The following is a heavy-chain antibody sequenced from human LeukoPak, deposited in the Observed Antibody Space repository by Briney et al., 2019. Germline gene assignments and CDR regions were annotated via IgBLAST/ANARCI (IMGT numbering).Heavy chain of an antibody. D-gene: IGHD4-17*01. Sequence: ASVKVSCKASGGTFSSYAISWVRQAPGQGLEWMGGIIPIFGTANYAQKFQGRVTITADESTSTAYMELSSLRSEDTAVYYCARVRTYYFGDFVFRPDDSFDYLGQGTMVTVSS. V-gene: IGHV1-69*13. CDR3: ARVRTYYFGDFVFRPDDSFDY. J-gene: IGHJ3*01. CDR1: GGTFSSYA. CDR2: IIPIFGTA.